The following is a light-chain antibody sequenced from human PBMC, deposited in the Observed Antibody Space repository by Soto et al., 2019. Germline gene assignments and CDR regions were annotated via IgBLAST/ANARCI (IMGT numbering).Light chain of an antibody. J-gene: IGKJ1*01. CDR2: AAS. CDR3: LQYNSYSSWT. Sequence: DIQMTQSPSAMSASVGDRVTITCRASQGIDNYLAWFQQKPGKVPQRLIYAASTLQSGVPSRFSGSGSGTEFTLTISSLQPEDFATYYCLQYNSYSSWTFGQGTKVDIK. CDR1: QGIDNY. V-gene: IGKV1-17*03.